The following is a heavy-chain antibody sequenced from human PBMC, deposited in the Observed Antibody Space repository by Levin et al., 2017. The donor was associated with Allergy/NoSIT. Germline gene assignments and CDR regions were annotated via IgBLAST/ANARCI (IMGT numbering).Heavy chain of an antibody. CDR1: GFTFSSYS. V-gene: IGHV3-21*01. Sequence: GGSLRLSCAASGFTFSSYSMNWVRQAPGKGLEWVSSISSSSSYIYYADSVKGRFTISRDNAKNSLYLQMNSLRAEDTAVYYCARGQNPINYYYGMDVWGQGTTVTVSS. CDR2: ISSSSSYI. CDR3: ARGQNPINYYYGMDV. J-gene: IGHJ6*02.